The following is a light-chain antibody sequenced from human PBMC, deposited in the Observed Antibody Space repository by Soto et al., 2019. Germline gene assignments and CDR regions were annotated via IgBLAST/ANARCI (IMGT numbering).Light chain of an antibody. CDR1: QGISNY. CDR2: AAS. CDR3: KKYNSAPST. Sequence: DIQMTQSPSSLSASLRDRATITCRASQGISNYLAWYQQKPGKVPKLLIYAASTLQSGVPPRFSGSGSGTDFTLTISSLQPEDVATFYCKKYNSAPSTFGQGTKVEIK. J-gene: IGKJ1*01. V-gene: IGKV1-27*01.